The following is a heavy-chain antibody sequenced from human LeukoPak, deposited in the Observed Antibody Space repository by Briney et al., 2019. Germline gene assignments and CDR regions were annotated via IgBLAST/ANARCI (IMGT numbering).Heavy chain of an antibody. D-gene: IGHD5-12*01. CDR1: GFTFSSYA. Sequence: GGSLRLSCAASGFTFSSYAMSWVRQAPGKGLEWVSSISSSSSYIYYADSVKGRFTISRDNAKNSLYLQMNSLRAEDTAVYYCARRRYTSGYLDYWGQGTLVTVSS. V-gene: IGHV3-21*04. CDR2: ISSSSSYI. J-gene: IGHJ4*02. CDR3: ARRRYTSGYLDY.